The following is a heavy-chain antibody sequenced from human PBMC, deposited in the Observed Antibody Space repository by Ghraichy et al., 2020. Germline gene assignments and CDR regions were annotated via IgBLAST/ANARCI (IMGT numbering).Heavy chain of an antibody. CDR3: ARGVGSVAARWGAEDVED. V-gene: IGHV4-34*01. CDR2: INHSGST. D-gene: IGHD6-6*01. Sequence: SETLSLTCAVYGGSFSGYYWSWIRQPPGKGLEWIGEINHSGSTNYNPSLKSRVTISVDTSKNQFSLRLSSVTASDTAVYYCARGVGSVAARWGAEDVEDWGQGTMVTVSS. J-gene: IGHJ1*01. CDR1: GGSFSGYY.